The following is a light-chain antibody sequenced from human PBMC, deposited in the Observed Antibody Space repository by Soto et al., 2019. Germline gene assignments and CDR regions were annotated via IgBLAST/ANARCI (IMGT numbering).Light chain of an antibody. CDR2: GAS. CDR1: QSVSSRH. Sequence: EIVLTQSPGTLSLSPGERATLSCRASQSVSSRHLAWYQQTPGQAPRLLIYGASSRATGIPDRSSGSGSGTDFTLTISRLEPEDFAVYYCQHYESSPLTFGGGTKVEIK. V-gene: IGKV3-20*01. J-gene: IGKJ4*01. CDR3: QHYESSPLT.